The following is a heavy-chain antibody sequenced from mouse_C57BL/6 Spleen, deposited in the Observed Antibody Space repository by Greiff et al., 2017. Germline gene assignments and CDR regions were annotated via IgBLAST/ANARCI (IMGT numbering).Heavy chain of an antibody. D-gene: IGHD1-1*01. CDR3: ARDGTTVEDY. CDR2: IHPNSGST. Sequence: QVHVKQPGAELVKPGASVKLSCKASGYTFTSYWMHWVKQRPGQGLEWIGMIHPNSGSTNYNEKFKSKATLTVDKSSSTAYMQLSSLTSEDSAVYYCARDGTTVEDYWGQGTTLTVSS. CDR1: GYTFTSYW. J-gene: IGHJ2*01. V-gene: IGHV1-64*01.